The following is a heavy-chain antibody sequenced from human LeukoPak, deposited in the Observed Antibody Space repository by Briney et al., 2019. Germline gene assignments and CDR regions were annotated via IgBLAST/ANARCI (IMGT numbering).Heavy chain of an antibody. V-gene: IGHV1-18*01. CDR2: ISGYNGKT. D-gene: IGHD5-24*01. CDR3: ARGLRDGYNLGY. J-gene: IGHJ4*02. Sequence: ASVKVSCKASGYTFTSFGITWVRQAPGQGLEWMGWISGYNGKTEYTQKLQGRVTMTTDTSTTTVYMELRSLRSDDTAVYHCARGLRDGYNLGYWGQGTLVTVSS. CDR1: GYTFTSFG.